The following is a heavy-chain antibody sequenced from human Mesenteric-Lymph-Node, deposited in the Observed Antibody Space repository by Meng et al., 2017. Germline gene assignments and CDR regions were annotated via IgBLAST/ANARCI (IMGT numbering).Heavy chain of an antibody. Sequence: SETLSLTCAVYGGSFSGYYWSWIRQPPGKGLEWIGYIYYSGSTRYNPSLKSRVSISVDTSKNQFSLNLNSVTAADTAVYYCARDVEEMATIGHAFDIWGQGTKVTVSS. V-gene: IGHV4-34*09. CDR2: IYYSGST. CDR1: GGSFSGYY. D-gene: IGHD5-24*01. J-gene: IGHJ3*02. CDR3: ARDVEEMATIGHAFDI.